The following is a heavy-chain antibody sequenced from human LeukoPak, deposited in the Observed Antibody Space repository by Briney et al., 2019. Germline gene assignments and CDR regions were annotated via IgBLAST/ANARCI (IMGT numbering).Heavy chain of an antibody. J-gene: IGHJ4*02. D-gene: IGHD3-9*01. CDR1: GGSISSYY. Sequence: SETLSLTCTVSGGSISSYYWSWIRQPAGKGLEWFGRIYTSGSTNYNPSLKSRVTMSVDTSKNQFSLKLSSVTAADTAVYYCARVPADYDILTGLDYWGQGTLVTVSS. V-gene: IGHV4-4*07. CDR2: IYTSGST. CDR3: ARVPADYDILTGLDY.